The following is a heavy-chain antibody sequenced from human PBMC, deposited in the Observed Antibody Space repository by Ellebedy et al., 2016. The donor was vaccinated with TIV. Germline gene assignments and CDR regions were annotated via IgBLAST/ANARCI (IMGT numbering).Heavy chain of an antibody. V-gene: IGHV3-64D*06. Sequence: GGSLRLSCAASGFTFSSYAMHWVRQAPGKGLEYVSAISSNGGSTYYADSVKGRFTISRDNSKNTLYLQMSSLRAEDTAVYYCVKEGKRGYCSGGSCYPFVDYWGQGTLVTVSS. CDR1: GFTFSSYA. D-gene: IGHD2-15*01. CDR3: VKEGKRGYCSGGSCYPFVDY. CDR2: ISSNGGST. J-gene: IGHJ4*02.